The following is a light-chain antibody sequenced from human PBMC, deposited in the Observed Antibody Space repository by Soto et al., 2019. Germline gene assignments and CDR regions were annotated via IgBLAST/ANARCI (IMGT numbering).Light chain of an antibody. V-gene: IGKV2-28*01. Sequence: DIVMTQSPLSLPVTPGEPASISCRSSQSLLHSNGYNYFDWYLQKPGQSPQLLNYWGSNPASGVPSRFSGSGSGTVFTLKISRVEAEDVGVYYCMQALETPFTCGQGTRLEI. J-gene: IGKJ5*01. CDR3: MQALETPFT. CDR2: WGS. CDR1: QSLLHSNGYNY.